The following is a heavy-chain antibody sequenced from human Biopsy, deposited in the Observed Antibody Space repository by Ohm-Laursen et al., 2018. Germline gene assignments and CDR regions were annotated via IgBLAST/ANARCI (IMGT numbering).Heavy chain of an antibody. CDR3: ASRPNCGGDCSSGFDY. CDR1: GFTFNRSA. J-gene: IGHJ4*03. D-gene: IGHD2-21*02. V-gene: IGHV1-58*02. Sequence: SVKVSCKASGFTFNRSAMQWVRQARGQRLEWIGWIVVGGGNTNYAQKFQERVTITRDMSTSTAYMELSSLRSEDTAVYYCASRPNCGGDCSSGFDYWGQGTTVTVSS. CDR2: IVVGGGNT.